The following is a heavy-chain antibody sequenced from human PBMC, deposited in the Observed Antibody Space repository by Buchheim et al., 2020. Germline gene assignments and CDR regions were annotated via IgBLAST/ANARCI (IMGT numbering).Heavy chain of an antibody. CDR2: ISGSGGST. D-gene: IGHD4-17*01. J-gene: IGHJ4*02. CDR1: GFTFSSYA. V-gene: IGHV3-23*01. CDR3: AKGGGYGDYGQSGILDDY. Sequence: EVQLLESGGGLVQPGGSLRLSCAASGFTFSSYAMSWVRQAPGKGLEWVSAISGSGGSTYYADSVKGRFTISRDTYKKRRYRQMNSLRAEDTAVYYCAKGGGYGDYGQSGILDDYWGQGTL.